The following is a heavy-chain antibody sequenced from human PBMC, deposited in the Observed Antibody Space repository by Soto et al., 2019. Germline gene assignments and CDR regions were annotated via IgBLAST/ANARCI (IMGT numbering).Heavy chain of an antibody. CDR2: INAGNGNT. V-gene: IGHV1-3*01. J-gene: IGHJ5*02. CDR3: ARGRVCCSSTSCYCGAFAP. D-gene: IGHD2-2*01. CDR1: VYTFTSYA. Sequence: ASVKVSCKASVYTFTSYAMHWVRQAPGQRLEWMGWINAGNGNTKYSQKFQGRVTITRDTSASTAYMELSSLRSEDTAVYYCARGRVCCSSTSCYCGAFAPWGQGTLVTVSS.